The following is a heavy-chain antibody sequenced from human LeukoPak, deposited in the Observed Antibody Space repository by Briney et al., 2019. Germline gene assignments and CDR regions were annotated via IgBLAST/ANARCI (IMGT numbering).Heavy chain of an antibody. CDR1: GGSISSYY. V-gene: IGHV4-4*08. J-gene: IGHJ6*03. CDR2: TFNSGSTH. CDR3: ARDLSYYYYYMDV. Sequence: RSSETLSLTCTVSGGSISSYYWSWIRQPPGKGLEWIGYTFNSGSTHYYNPSLKSRVTISVDTSKNQFSLKLSSVTAADTAVYYCARDLSYYYYYMDVWGKGTTVTVSS.